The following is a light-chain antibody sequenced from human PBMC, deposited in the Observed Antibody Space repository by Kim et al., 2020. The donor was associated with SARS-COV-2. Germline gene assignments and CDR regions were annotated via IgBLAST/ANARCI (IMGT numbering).Light chain of an antibody. CDR3: QNYNGYPWT. CDR2: KAS. J-gene: IGKJ1*01. CDR1: QSINNW. Sequence: SASVGDRGTITCRASQSINNWLAWYQHKVGTAPKVLIYKASNLETGVPSRFSGSGSGTEFTLTISSLQADDFATYYCQNYNGYPWTFGQGTKLEI. V-gene: IGKV1-5*03.